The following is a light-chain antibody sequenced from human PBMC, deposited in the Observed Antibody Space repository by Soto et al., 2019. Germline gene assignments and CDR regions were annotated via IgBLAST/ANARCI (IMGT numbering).Light chain of an antibody. Sequence: EIVLTQSPATLPVPPEERATLSCRASKSVSSNLAGYQQKPGQAPRLLLYDAATRATGIPARFSGSGSGTEFTLTIRSLQSEDYAVYYCQQYNNCPPITFGQGTRLDIK. V-gene: IGKV3-15*01. J-gene: IGKJ5*01. CDR2: DAA. CDR3: QQYNNCPPIT. CDR1: KSVSSN.